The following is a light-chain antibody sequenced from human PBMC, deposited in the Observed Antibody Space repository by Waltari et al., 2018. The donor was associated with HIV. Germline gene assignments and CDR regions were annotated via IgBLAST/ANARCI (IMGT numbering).Light chain of an antibody. Sequence: DIMMTQSPATLFVSPGERPTLSCRASQSVSGDLAWYQQKPGQPPRLLIYGASTRATGVPARFSGSGSGTDFTLTISNLQSEDVAVYYCQQYNTWSYTFGQGTRLEI. J-gene: IGKJ2*01. V-gene: IGKV3-15*01. CDR3: QQYNTWSYT. CDR1: QSVSGD. CDR2: GAS.